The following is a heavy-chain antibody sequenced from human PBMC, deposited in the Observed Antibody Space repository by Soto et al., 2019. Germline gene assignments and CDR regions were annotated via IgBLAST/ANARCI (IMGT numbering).Heavy chain of an antibody. D-gene: IGHD6-13*01. CDR3: ARLQAAAGDNDLTFDY. V-gene: IGHV5-10-1*01. CDR2: IDPSDSYT. Sequence: GGSLNISCKDSGYSFTVYLISRGRQMLGKGLEWMERIDPSDSYTNYSPSVQGHVTISADKSISTDYLQWSSLKASDTAMYYCARLQAAAGDNDLTFDYWGQGTLVTVSS. J-gene: IGHJ4*02. CDR1: GYSFTVYL.